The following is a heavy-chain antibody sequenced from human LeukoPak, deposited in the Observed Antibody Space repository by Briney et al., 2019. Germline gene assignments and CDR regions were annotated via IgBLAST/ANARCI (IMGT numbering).Heavy chain of an antibody. CDR1: GGSISRSTYY. J-gene: IGHJ5*02. Sequence: SETLSLTCTVSGGSISRSTYYWGWIRQSPGKGLEWFGSIYYSGSTYYNPSLKSRVTISVDTSKNQFSLKLSSVTAADTAVYYCARDMAYCSSTSCYINNWFDPWGQGTLVTVSS. V-gene: IGHV4-39*07. D-gene: IGHD2-2*02. CDR2: IYYSGST. CDR3: ARDMAYCSSTSCYINNWFDP.